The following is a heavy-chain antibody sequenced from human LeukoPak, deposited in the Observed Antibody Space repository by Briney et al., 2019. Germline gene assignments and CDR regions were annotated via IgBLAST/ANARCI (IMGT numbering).Heavy chain of an antibody. D-gene: IGHD6-6*01. J-gene: IGHJ6*03. CDR2: IIPIFGTA. V-gene: IGHV1-69*05. CDR1: GGTFSSYA. CDR3: ARGIAARPNYYCYYMDV. Sequence: SVKVSCKASGGTFSSYAISWVRQAPGQGLEWMGGIIPIFGTANYAQKFQGRVTITTDESTSTAYMELSSLRSEDTAVYYCARGIAARPNYYCYYMDVWGKGTTVTVSS.